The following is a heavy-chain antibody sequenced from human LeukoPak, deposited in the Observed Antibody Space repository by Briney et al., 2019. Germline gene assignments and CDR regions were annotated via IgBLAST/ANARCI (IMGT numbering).Heavy chain of an antibody. V-gene: IGHV1-8*03. CDR2: MNPNSGNT. CDR3: ARGDIVVVPAAIRRMVVRGRGAFDI. Sequence: ASVKVSCKASGYTFTSYDINWVRQATGQGLEWMGWMNPNSGNTGYAQKFQGRVTITMNSSISTAYIELNSLRSEETAVSYRARGDIVVVPAAIRRMVVRGRGAFDIWGQGTMVTVSS. D-gene: IGHD2-2*02. J-gene: IGHJ3*02. CDR1: GYTFTSYD.